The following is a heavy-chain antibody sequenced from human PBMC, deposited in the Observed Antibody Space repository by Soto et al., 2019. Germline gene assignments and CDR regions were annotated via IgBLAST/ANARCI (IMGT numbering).Heavy chain of an antibody. J-gene: IGHJ5*02. CDR3: ARDLGYCSGGSCYNWFDP. CDR1: GYTFTGYY. D-gene: IGHD2-15*01. V-gene: IGHV1-2*02. CDR2: INPNSGGT. Sequence: ASVKVSFKASGYTFTGYYMHWLRQAPGQGLEWMGWINPNSGGTNYAQKFQGRVTMTRDTSISTAYMELSRLRSDDTAVYYCARDLGYCSGGSCYNWFDPWGQGTLVTVSS.